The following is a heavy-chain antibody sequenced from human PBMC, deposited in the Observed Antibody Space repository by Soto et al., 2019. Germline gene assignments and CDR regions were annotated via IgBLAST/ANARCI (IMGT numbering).Heavy chain of an antibody. CDR3: ASLIAAAGTYYFDY. D-gene: IGHD6-13*01. CDR1: GFTLSSYS. CDR2: ISSSSSYI. V-gene: IGHV3-21*01. Sequence: EVQLVESGGGLVKPGGSLRLSCAASGFTLSSYSMNWVRQAPGKGLEWVSSISSSSSYIYYADSVKGRFTISRDNAKNSLYLQMNSLRAEDTAVYYCASLIAAAGTYYFDYWGQGTLVTVSS. J-gene: IGHJ4*02.